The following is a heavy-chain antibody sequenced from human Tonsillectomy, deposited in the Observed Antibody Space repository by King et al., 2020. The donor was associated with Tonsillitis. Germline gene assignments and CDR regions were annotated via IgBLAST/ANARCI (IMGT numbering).Heavy chain of an antibody. J-gene: IGHJ3*02. D-gene: IGHD7-27*01. CDR1: GFTFSDYY. Sequence: VQLVESGGGLVKPGGSLRLSCAASGFTFSDYYMSWIRQAPGKGLEWVSYITNSGSTKYYADSVKGRFTISRDRAKNSLYLQMNRLRVEDTAVYYCASPKLGNDAFDIWGQGTMVTVSS. CDR3: ASPKLGNDAFDI. V-gene: IGHV3-11*01. CDR2: ITNSGSTK.